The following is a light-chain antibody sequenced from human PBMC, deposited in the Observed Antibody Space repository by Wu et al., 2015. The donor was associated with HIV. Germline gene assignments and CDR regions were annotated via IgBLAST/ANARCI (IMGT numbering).Light chain of an antibody. CDR3: QQYDNSPS. V-gene: IGKV3-20*01. Sequence: EIVMTQSPGTLSLSPGERATLSCRASQSVSSSSLAWYQQKPGQAPRLLIYGASNRATGVPDRFSGSGSGTDFTLTINRLEPEDFAVYFCQQYDNSPSFGQGTKLEIK. CDR1: QSVSSSS. J-gene: IGKJ2*01. CDR2: GAS.